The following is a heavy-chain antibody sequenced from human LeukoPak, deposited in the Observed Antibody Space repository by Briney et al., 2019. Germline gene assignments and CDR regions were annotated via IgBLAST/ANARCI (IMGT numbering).Heavy chain of an antibody. CDR1: GFTFSSYA. CDR3: VKGGFDFWSGFSYMDV. J-gene: IGHJ6*03. D-gene: IGHD3-3*01. CDR2: MSGTGDSA. Sequence: GGSLRLSCAASGFTFSSYAMNWVRQAPGKGLEWVSPMSGTGDSANYADSVKGRFTISRDNSKNTLYLEMNSLRAEDTAVYYCVKGGFDFWSGFSYMDVWGKGTTVTVS. V-gene: IGHV3-23*01.